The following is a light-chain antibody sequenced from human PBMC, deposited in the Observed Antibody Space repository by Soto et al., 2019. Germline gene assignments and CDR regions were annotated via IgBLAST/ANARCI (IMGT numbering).Light chain of an antibody. CDR1: EAIRSA. J-gene: IGKJ5*01. Sequence: IQLTQSPSSLSASVGDRVTITCRASEAIRSALGWYQQKPGKVPKLLIYAASILQSGVPSRFSGSGSGTDFTLTISGLQSEDFATYYCQQSFSTPTFGQGTRLEIK. CDR2: AAS. CDR3: QQSFSTPT. V-gene: IGKV1-39*01.